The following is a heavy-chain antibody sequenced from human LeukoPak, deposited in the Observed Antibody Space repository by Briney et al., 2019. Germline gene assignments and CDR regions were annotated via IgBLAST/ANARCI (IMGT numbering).Heavy chain of an antibody. D-gene: IGHD6-13*01. CDR2: IIPIFGTA. CDR1: GGTFSSYA. V-gene: IGHV1-69*13. CDR3: ASQFTRQQLAYYYYYGMDV. J-gene: IGHJ6*02. Sequence: EASVKVSCKASGGTFSSYAISWARQAPGQGLEWMGGIIPIFGTANYAQKFQGRVTITADESTSTAYMELSSLRSEDTAVYYCASQFTRQQLAYYYYYGMDVWGQGTTVTVSS.